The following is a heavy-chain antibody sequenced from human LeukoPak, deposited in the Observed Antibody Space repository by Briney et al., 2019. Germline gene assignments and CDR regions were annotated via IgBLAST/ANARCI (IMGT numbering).Heavy chain of an antibody. D-gene: IGHD2-15*01. CDR2: INPNSGGT. CDR3: ARGIRRCSGGSCYGFDP. V-gene: IGHV1-2*02. Sequence: RASVKVSCKASGYTFTGYSMHSVRQAPGQGLEWMGWINPNSGGTNYAQKFQGRVTMTKDTSISTAYMEPSRLRSDDTAVYYCARGIRRCSGGSCYGFDPWGQGTLVTVSS. CDR1: GYTFTGYS. J-gene: IGHJ5*02.